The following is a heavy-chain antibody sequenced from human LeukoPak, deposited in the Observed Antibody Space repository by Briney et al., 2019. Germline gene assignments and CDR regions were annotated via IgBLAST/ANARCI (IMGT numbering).Heavy chain of an antibody. CDR1: GGSFSGYY. J-gene: IGHJ5*02. CDR2: INHSGST. Sequence: NPSETLSLTCAVYGGSFSGYYWSWIRQPPGKGLEWIGEINHSGSTNYNPSLKSRVTISVDTSKNQFSLKLSSVTAADTAVYYCARGGTYCTNGVCYFVKKWRYNWFDPWGQGTLVTVSS. V-gene: IGHV4-34*01. CDR3: ARGGTYCTNGVCYFVKKWRYNWFDP. D-gene: IGHD2-8*01.